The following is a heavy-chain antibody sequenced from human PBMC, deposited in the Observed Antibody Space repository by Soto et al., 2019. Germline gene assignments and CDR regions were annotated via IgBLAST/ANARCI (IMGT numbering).Heavy chain of an antibody. CDR1: GYTFTKYD. CDR2: VNPISGNT. D-gene: IGHD3-10*01. J-gene: IGHJ6*02. Sequence: QEQLEQSGAEVKKPGASVKVSCKASGYTFTKYDFNWVRQATGQGLEWMGWVNPISGNTETAQNFQGIVSPTMNSSTSSAFMELSSLRSGDTAVYYCATSRINMIRGVFYYGLDVWGHGTTLTVSS. CDR3: ATSRINMIRGVFYYGLDV. V-gene: IGHV1-8*01.